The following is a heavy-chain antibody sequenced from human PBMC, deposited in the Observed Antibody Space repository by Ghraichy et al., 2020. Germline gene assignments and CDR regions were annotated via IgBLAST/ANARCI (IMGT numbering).Heavy chain of an antibody. CDR1: GFTFSSYA. D-gene: IGHD3-22*01. CDR2: ISGSGGST. CDR3: AKDFFPYYYDSSGFDY. Sequence: RGSLRLSCAASGFTFSSYAMSWVRQAPGKGLEWVSAISGSGGSTYYADSVKGRFTISRDNSKNTLYLQMNSLRAEDTAVYYCAKDFFPYYYDSSGFDYWGQGTLVTVSS. J-gene: IGHJ4*02. V-gene: IGHV3-23*01.